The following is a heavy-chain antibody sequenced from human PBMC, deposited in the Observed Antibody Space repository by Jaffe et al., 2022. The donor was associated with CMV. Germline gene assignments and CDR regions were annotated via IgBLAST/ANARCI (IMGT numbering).Heavy chain of an antibody. J-gene: IGHJ4*02. CDR1: GFTFNNYE. D-gene: IGHD3-22*01. V-gene: IGHV3-48*03. CDR3: ARATYYYDSGGYCIDY. CDR2: ISESGGNM. Sequence: EVQLVESGGGLVQPGGSLRLSCAASGFTFNNYEMNWVRQAPGKGLEWLSYISESGGNMYYADSVKGRFIISRDSAKNSLYLQMNSLRAEDTAVYYCARATYYYDSGGYCIDYWGQGTLVTVSS.